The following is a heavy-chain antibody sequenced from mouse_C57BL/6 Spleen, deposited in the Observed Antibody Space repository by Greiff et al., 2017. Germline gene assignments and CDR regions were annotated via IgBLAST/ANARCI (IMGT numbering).Heavy chain of an antibody. J-gene: IGHJ3*01. V-gene: IGHV1-61*01. D-gene: IGHD3-3*01. CDR2: IYPSDSET. Sequence: QVQLQQPGAELVRPGSSVKLSCKASGYTFTSYWMDWVKQRPGHGLEWIGNIYPSDSETHYNQKFKAKATLTVDNSSSTAYMQLSSLTSGASAVDYCERGGDGRFAYWGQGTLVTVSA. CDR3: ERGGDGRFAY. CDR1: GYTFTSYW.